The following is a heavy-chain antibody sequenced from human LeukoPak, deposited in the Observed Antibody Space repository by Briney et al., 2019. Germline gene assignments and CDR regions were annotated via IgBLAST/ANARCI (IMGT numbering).Heavy chain of an antibody. Sequence: SETLSLTCAVYGGSFSGYYRSWIRQPPGKGLEWIGEINHSGSTNYNPSLKSRVTISVDTSKNQFSLKLSSVTAADTAVYYCARAAPRQCSGGSCYSPRGGRKHENWFDPWGQGTLVTVSS. J-gene: IGHJ5*02. CDR2: INHSGST. CDR3: ARAAPRQCSGGSCYSPRGGRKHENWFDP. CDR1: GGSFSGYY. D-gene: IGHD2-15*01. V-gene: IGHV4-34*01.